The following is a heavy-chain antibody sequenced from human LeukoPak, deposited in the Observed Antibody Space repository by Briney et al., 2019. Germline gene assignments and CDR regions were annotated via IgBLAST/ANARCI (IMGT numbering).Heavy chain of an antibody. D-gene: IGHD6-13*01. Sequence: GASVKVSCKASGYTFTGYYMHWVRQAPGQGLEWMGWINPNSGGTNYAQKFQGRVTMTRDTSISTAYMELSRLRSDDTAVYYCAREYRYSSSWYRAETYYFDYWGQGTLVTVSS. J-gene: IGHJ4*02. CDR1: GYTFTGYY. CDR3: AREYRYSSSWYRAETYYFDY. CDR2: INPNSGGT. V-gene: IGHV1-2*02.